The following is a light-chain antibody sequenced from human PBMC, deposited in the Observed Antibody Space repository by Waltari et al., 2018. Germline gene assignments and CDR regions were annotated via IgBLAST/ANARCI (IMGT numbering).Light chain of an antibody. J-gene: IGLJ2*01. CDR2: EGT. Sequence: ASVSGSPGQSITISCTGSSTDLGSSTLVSWYQHHPDTAPKLLIYEGTERPSGISHRFSGSKSGNTASLTISTLQAEDEADYYCFSYADGRSLVFGGGTKLTVL. CDR3: FSYADGRSLV. CDR1: STDLGSSTL. V-gene: IGLV2-23*01.